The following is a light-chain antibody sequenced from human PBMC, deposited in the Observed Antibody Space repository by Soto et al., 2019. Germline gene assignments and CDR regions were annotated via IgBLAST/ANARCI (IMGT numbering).Light chain of an antibody. J-gene: IGLJ1*01. CDR1: SSDVGGYNY. CDR2: EVS. Sequence: QSALTQPPSASGSPGQSVTISCIGTSSDVGGYNYVSWYQQHPGKAPKLMIYEVSRRPSGVPDRFSGSKSGNTASLTVSGLQAEYEADYSCSSYAGSNNYVFGTGTKLTVL. V-gene: IGLV2-8*01. CDR3: SSYAGSNNYV.